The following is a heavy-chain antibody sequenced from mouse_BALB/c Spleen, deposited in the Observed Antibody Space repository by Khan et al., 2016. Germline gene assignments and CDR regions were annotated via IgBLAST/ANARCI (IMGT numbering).Heavy chain of an antibody. Sequence: EVELVESGGGLVKPGGSLKLSCAASGFTFSSYVMSWVRQTPEKRLEWVAAISTGGDIYYPDSVKGRFTISRDNARNIPYLQMASLRSEDTAMYYCASGDYERAYYYSIDYWGQGTSVTVSS. CDR1: GFTFSSYV. CDR3: ASGDYERAYYYSIDY. D-gene: IGHD2-13*01. J-gene: IGHJ4*01. V-gene: IGHV5-6-5*01. CDR2: ISTGGDI.